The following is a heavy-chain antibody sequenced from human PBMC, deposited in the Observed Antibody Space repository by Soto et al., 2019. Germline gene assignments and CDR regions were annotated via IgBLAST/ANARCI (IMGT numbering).Heavy chain of an antibody. Sequence: ASVKVSCKASGYTFTSYAMHWVRQAPGQRLEWMGWINAGNGNTKYSQKFQGRVTITRDTSASTAYMELSSLRSEDTAVYYCARDFTSGWYLYFQHWGQGTLVTVSS. J-gene: IGHJ1*01. CDR2: INAGNGNT. D-gene: IGHD6-19*01. CDR1: GYTFTSYA. V-gene: IGHV1-3*01. CDR3: ARDFTSGWYLYFQH.